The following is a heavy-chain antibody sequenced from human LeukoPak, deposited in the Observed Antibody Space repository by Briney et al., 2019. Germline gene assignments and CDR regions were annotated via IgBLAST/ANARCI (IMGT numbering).Heavy chain of an antibody. CDR2: IKSETDGGTT. D-gene: IGHD1-14*01. Sequence: GGSLRLSCVASGFTFSSYWMSWVRQAPGKGLEWVGRIKSETDGGTTDYAAPVKGRFTISRDDSKNTLYLQMNSLKTEDTAVYYCAGRNQFDFWGQGTLVAVSS. V-gene: IGHV3-15*01. CDR3: AGRNQFDF. J-gene: IGHJ4*02. CDR1: GFTFSSYW.